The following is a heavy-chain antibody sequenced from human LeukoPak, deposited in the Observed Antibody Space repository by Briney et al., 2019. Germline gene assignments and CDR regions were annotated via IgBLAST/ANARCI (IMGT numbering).Heavy chain of an antibody. CDR2: INPNSGGT. Sequence: ASVKVSCKASGYTFTGYYMHWVRQAPGQGLEWMGWINPNSGGTNYAQKFQGRVTMTRDTSISTAYMELSRLRSDDTAVYYCAREPIVGATHDAFDIWGQGTMVTVSS. J-gene: IGHJ3*02. D-gene: IGHD1-26*01. CDR3: AREPIVGATHDAFDI. V-gene: IGHV1-2*02. CDR1: GYTFTGYY.